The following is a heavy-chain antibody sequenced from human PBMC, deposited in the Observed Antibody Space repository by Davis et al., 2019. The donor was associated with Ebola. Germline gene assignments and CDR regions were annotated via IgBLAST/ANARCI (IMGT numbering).Heavy chain of an antibody. D-gene: IGHD3-10*01. CDR1: GGSFSGYY. J-gene: IGHJ6*04. CDR2: INHSGST. CDR3: ARLGPYGSGSYRLYYYYGMDV. V-gene: IGHV4-34*01. Sequence: MPSETLSLTCAVYGGSFSGYYWSWIRQPPGKGLEWIGEINHSGSTNYNPSLKSRVTISVDTSKNQFSLKLSSVTAADTAVYYCARLGPYGSGSYRLYYYYGMDVWGKGTTVTVSS.